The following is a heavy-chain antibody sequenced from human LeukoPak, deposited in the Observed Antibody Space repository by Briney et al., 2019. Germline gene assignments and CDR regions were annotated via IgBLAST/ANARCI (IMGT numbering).Heavy chain of an antibody. Sequence: SETLSLTCTVAGGSFSSSSYYWGWIRQPPGKGLERIVCFYYSGSTYYNPSLKSRVTISVDTSKNQFSLKLNSVTAADTAVYYCARRSGYSYGHMDVWGKGTTVTVSS. CDR2: FYYSGST. CDR1: GGSFSSSSYY. CDR3: ARRSGYSYGHMDV. V-gene: IGHV4-39*01. J-gene: IGHJ6*03. D-gene: IGHD5-18*01.